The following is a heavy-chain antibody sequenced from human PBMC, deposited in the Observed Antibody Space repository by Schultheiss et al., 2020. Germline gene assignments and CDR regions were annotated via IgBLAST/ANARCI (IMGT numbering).Heavy chain of an antibody. CDR1: GFTVRSNY. CDR3: ARVLSDSGDHSLWFDP. Sequence: ESLKISCAASGFTVRSNYMSWVRQAPGKGLEWVSIIYSSGNTDYADSVKGRFTISRDNSKNTLYLQMNSLRAEDTALYYCARVLSDSGDHSLWFDPWGQGTLVTVSS. J-gene: IGHJ5*02. CDR2: IYSSGNT. D-gene: IGHD4-11*01. V-gene: IGHV3-53*01.